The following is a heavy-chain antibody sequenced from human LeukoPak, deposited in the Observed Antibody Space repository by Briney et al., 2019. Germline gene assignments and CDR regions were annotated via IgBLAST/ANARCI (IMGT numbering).Heavy chain of an antibody. D-gene: IGHD6-19*01. CDR3: AKPRYSSDWYAFDY. CDR1: GFAFNSYW. J-gene: IGHJ4*02. Sequence: GGSLGLSCAASGFAFNSYWMSWVRQAPGKGLEWVANIKQDGSEKYYVDSVKGRFTISRDNAKNSLFLQMNSLRAEDTALYYCAKPRYSSDWYAFDYWGQGTLLTVSS. CDR2: IKQDGSEK. V-gene: IGHV3-7*01.